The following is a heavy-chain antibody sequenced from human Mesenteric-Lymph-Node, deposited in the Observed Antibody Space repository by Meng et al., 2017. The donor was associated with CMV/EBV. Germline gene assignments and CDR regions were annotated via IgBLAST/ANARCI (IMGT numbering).Heavy chain of an antibody. CDR1: GFTFSIYD. D-gene: IGHD2-15*01. CDR3: AKVRLVRYCSGGSCYFDY. J-gene: IGHJ4*02. Sequence: GGSLRLSCAASGFTFSIYDMSWVRQAPGKGLEWVSGISGGGGRVHYADSVKGRFTISRDNSNNPLYLEMKSLRAEDTAVYYCAKVRLVRYCSGGSCYFDYWGQGTLVTVSS. V-gene: IGHV3-23*01. CDR2: ISGGGGRV.